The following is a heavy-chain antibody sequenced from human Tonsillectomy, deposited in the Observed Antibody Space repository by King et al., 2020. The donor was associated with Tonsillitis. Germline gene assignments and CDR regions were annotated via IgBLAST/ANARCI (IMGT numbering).Heavy chain of an antibody. CDR2: ISWNSGSI. V-gene: IGHV3-9*01. CDR1: GFTFDDYA. D-gene: IGHD1-1*01. Sequence: VQLVESGGGLVQPGRSLRLSCAASGFTFDDYAMHWVRQAPGKGLEWVSGISWNSGSIGYADSVKGRFTISRDNDKNSLYLQMNSLRAEDTALYYCAKDTNWNDPAQIDYWGQGTLVTVSS. J-gene: IGHJ4*02. CDR3: AKDTNWNDPAQIDY.